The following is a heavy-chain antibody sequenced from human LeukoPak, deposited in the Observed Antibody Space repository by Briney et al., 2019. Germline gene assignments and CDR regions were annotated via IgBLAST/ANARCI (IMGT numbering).Heavy chain of an antibody. Sequence: ASVKVSCKVSGYTFTSYGISWVRQAPGQGLEWMGWISAYNGNTNYAQKLQGRVTMTTDTSTSTAYMELRSLRSDDTAVYYCARYCSSTSCYDYYYYGMDVWGQGTTVTVSS. CDR2: ISAYNGNT. CDR3: ARYCSSTSCYDYYYYGMDV. D-gene: IGHD2-2*01. V-gene: IGHV1-18*01. CDR1: GYTFTSYG. J-gene: IGHJ6*02.